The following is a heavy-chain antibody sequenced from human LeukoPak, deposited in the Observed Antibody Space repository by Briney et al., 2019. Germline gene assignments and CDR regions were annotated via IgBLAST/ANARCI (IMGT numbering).Heavy chain of an antibody. CDR3: AADSGSVNLVDAFDI. CDR1: GFTFTSSA. CDR2: IVVGSGNT. V-gene: IGHV1-58*01. J-gene: IGHJ3*02. D-gene: IGHD3-10*01. Sequence: SVKVSCKASGFTFTSSAVQWVRQARGQRLEWIGWIVVGSGNTNYAQKFQERVTITRDMSTSTAYMELSSLRSEDTAVYYCAADSGSVNLVDAFDIWGQGTMVTVSS.